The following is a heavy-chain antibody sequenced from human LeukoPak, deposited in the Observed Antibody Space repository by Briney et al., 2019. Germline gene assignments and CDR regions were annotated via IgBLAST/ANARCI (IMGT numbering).Heavy chain of an antibody. V-gene: IGHV4-31*03. J-gene: IGHJ6*02. CDR1: GGSISSGGYY. D-gene: IGHD3-16*01. CDR2: IYYSGST. CDR3: ARDMNDGMDV. Sequence: SETLSLTCTISGGSISSGGYYWSWIRQHPGTGLEWIGYIYYSGSTYYNPSLKSRVTISVDTSKNQFSLKLSSVTAADTAVYYCARDMNDGMDVWGQGTTVTVSS.